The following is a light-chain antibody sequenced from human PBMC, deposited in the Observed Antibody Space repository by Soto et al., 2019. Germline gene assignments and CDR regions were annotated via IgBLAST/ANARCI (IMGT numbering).Light chain of an antibody. Sequence: DLQMTQSPSSLSAFLGARVTITCRASQGIDNFLAWYQQKPGKVPKLLIYAASTLQSGVPSRFSGSGSGTDFTLTISSLQPEDVAPYYCQKCRTDPFTFGGGTKVDIK. CDR3: QKCRTDPFT. J-gene: IGKJ4*01. CDR1: QGIDNF. V-gene: IGKV1-27*01. CDR2: AAS.